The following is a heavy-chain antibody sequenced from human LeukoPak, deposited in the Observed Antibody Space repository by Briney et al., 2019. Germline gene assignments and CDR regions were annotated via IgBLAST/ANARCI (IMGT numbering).Heavy chain of an antibody. Sequence: GGSLRLSCAASGFTFSSYWMDWVRQVPGKGLEWVANIKQDGIEKYFVGSVKGRFAISRDNAKNSLYLQMNSLRVEDTAVYYCAKAPPYKKYFDYWGQGTLVTVSS. D-gene: IGHD1-1*01. CDR3: AKAPPYKKYFDY. V-gene: IGHV3-7*01. J-gene: IGHJ4*02. CDR1: GFTFSSYW. CDR2: IKQDGIEK.